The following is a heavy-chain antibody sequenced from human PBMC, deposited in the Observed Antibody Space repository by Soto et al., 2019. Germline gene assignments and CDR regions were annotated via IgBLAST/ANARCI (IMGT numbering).Heavy chain of an antibody. J-gene: IGHJ4*02. CDR2: ISYDGSNK. CDR1: GFTFSSYG. CDR3: AKDTYYYDSSGYYVFDY. D-gene: IGHD3-22*01. V-gene: IGHV3-30*18. Sequence: QVQLVESGGGVVQPGRSLRLSCAASGFTFSSYGIHWVRQAPGKGLEWVAVISYDGSNKYYGDSVKGRFTISRDNSKNTLYLQMSSLRAEDTAVYYCAKDTYYYDSSGYYVFDYWGQGTLVTVTS.